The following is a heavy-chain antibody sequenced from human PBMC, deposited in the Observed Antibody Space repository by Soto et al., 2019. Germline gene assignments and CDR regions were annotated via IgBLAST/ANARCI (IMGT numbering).Heavy chain of an antibody. CDR1: GGSISSSNW. CDR2: IYHSGST. Sequence: SETLSLTCAVSGGSISSSNWWSWVRQPPGKGLEWIGEIYHSGSTNYNPSLKSRVTISVDKSKNQFSLKLSSVTAADTAVYYCARFFLAAGPGGDYYYGMDVWGQGTTVSVSS. CDR3: ARFFLAAGPGGDYYYGMDV. D-gene: IGHD6-6*01. V-gene: IGHV4-4*02. J-gene: IGHJ6*02.